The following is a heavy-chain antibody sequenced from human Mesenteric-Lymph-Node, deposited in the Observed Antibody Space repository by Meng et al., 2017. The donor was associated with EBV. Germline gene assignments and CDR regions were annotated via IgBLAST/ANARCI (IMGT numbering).Heavy chain of an antibody. CDR1: GFTLSSYA. CDR2: ISGSGGST. D-gene: IGHD6-19*01. CDR3: AKESYSSGWYHY. V-gene: IGHV3-23*04. J-gene: IGHJ4*02. Sequence: VQLVGSGGGVVQPGRSLRLSCAASGFTLSSYAMSWVRQAPGKGLEWVSAISGSGGSTYYADSVKGRFTISRDNSKNTLYLQMNSLRAEDTAVYYCAKESYSSGWYHYWGQGTLVTVSS.